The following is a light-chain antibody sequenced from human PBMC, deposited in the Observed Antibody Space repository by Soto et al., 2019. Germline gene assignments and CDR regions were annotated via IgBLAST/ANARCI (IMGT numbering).Light chain of an antibody. V-gene: IGKV1-5*03. Sequence: DIQMTQSPSTLSASVGDRVTITCRASQSISVWLAWYQQKAGKAPNLLIYKASRLESGVPSRFSGSGSETEFTLTISGLQPDDFATYFCQQYNTDSRMWTFGQGTKVEVK. CDR2: KAS. CDR3: QQYNTDSRMWT. J-gene: IGKJ1*01. CDR1: QSISVW.